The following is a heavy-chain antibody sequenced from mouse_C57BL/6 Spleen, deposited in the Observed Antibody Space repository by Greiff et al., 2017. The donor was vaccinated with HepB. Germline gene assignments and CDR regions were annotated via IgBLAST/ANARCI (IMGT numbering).Heavy chain of an antibody. J-gene: IGHJ4*01. D-gene: IGHD1-1*01. CDR1: GYTFTSYW. CDR2: IHPNSGST. V-gene: IGHV1-64*01. CDR3: ARRGSRYGAMDY. Sequence: VQLQQPGAELVKPGASVKLSCKASGYTFTSYWMHWVKQRPGQGLEWIGMIHPNSGSTNYNEKFKGKATRTVDKSSGTAYMQLSSLTSEDSAVYYCARRGSRYGAMDYWGQGTSVTVSS.